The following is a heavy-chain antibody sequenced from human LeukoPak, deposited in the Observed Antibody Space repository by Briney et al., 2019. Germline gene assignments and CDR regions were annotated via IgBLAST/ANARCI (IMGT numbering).Heavy chain of an antibody. Sequence: PGGSLRLSCAASGFTLSSYAMSWVRQAPGKGLEWVSAISGSGGTTFYADSVKGRFTISRDNSKNTLYLQMNSLRAEDTAVYYCAKGRGYGNHDAFDICGQGTMVTVSS. V-gene: IGHV3-23*01. CDR2: ISGSGGTT. D-gene: IGHD5-18*01. CDR1: GFTLSSYA. CDR3: AKGRGYGNHDAFDI. J-gene: IGHJ3*02.